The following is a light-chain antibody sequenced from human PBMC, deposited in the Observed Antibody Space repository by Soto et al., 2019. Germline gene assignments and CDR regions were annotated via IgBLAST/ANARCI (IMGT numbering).Light chain of an antibody. CDR3: SSYTSTSTYV. CDR2: DVS. CDR1: SNDIGSYNY. V-gene: IGLV2-14*01. J-gene: IGLJ1*01. Sequence: QSVLTQPASVSGSPGQSITISCTGTSNDIGSYNYVSWYQQHPDKAPKVMIYDVSYPPSGVSNRFSGSKSGNTASLTISGLQAEDEAYYYCSSYTSTSTYVFGTGTKVTVL.